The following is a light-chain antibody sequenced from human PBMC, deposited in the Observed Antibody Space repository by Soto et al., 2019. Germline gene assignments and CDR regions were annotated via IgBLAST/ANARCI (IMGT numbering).Light chain of an antibody. CDR1: SSDVGGYNY. CDR3: SSYTSSSTLV. Sequence: QSALTQPASVSGSPGQSITISCTGTSSDVGGYNYVSWYQQHPGKAPKLMISEVSNRPSGVSNRFSGSKSGNTASLTISGLQAEYEADYYCSSYTSSSTLVVGGGTKLTVL. CDR2: EVS. V-gene: IGLV2-14*01. J-gene: IGLJ2*01.